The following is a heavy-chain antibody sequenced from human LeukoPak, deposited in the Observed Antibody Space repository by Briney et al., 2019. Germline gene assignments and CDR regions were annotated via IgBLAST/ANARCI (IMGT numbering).Heavy chain of an antibody. CDR2: ISSTASSI. V-gene: IGHV3-48*04. Sequence: GGSLRLSCAASEFTFRSYSMSWVRQAPGKGLKWVSSISSTASSIYYADSVKGRFTISRDNAKNSLYLQMNSLRAEDTAVYYCARDVTYHGGDWFDPWGQGTLVTVSS. J-gene: IGHJ5*02. D-gene: IGHD4-23*01. CDR1: EFTFRSYS. CDR3: ARDVTYHGGDWFDP.